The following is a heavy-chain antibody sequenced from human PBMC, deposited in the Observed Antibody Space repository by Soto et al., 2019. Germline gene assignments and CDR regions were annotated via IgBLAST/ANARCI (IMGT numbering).Heavy chain of an antibody. V-gene: IGHV4-39*01. Sequence: SETLSLTCTVSGGSISSSSYYWGWIRQPPGKGLEWIGSIYYSGSTYYNPSLKSRVTISVDTSKNQFSLKLSSVTAADTAVYYCARRRGESKWVWWFDPWGQGTLVTVSS. CDR1: GGSISSSSYY. D-gene: IGHD6-13*01. J-gene: IGHJ5*02. CDR3: ARRRGESKWVWWFDP. CDR2: IYYSGST.